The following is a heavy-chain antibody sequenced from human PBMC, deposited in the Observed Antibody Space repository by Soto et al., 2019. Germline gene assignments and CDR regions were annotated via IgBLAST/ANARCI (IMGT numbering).Heavy chain of an antibody. CDR1: GFSFSTYG. D-gene: IGHD6-6*01. CDR2: ISNDGSIK. V-gene: IGHV3-30*18. CDR3: AKVVRADTTSSNFYYYSGMDV. J-gene: IGHJ6*02. Sequence: GGSLRLSCAASGFSFSTYGMHWVRQAPGKGLEWMAVISNDGSIKYYADSVKGRFTISRDNSKDTLFLQMNSLRGEDTAVYYCAKVVRADTTSSNFYYYSGMDVWGQGTTVTVSS.